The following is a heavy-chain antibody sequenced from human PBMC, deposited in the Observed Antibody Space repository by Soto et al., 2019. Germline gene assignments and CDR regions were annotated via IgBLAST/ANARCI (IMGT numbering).Heavy chain of an antibody. CDR2: IYSVGST. V-gene: IGHV3-66*01. CDR1: GFSVSSNY. CDR3: ASGYPGIAEV. J-gene: IGHJ4*02. D-gene: IGHD6-13*01. Sequence: EVQLVESGGGLVHPGGSLRLSCAASGFSVSSNYMSWVRQAPGKGLEWVSLIYSVGSTYYADSVKGIFTISRDNSQNTLSLQMNSLRVEDTAVYYWASGYPGIAEVWGQGTLVTVSS.